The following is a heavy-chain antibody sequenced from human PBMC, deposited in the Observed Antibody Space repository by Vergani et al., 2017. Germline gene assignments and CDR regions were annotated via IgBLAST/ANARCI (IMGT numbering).Heavy chain of an antibody. CDR1: GYSFTNYW. CDR2: IYAGDSDV. V-gene: IGHV5-51*01. D-gene: IGHD3-3*01. CDR3: AKTHDFSSLYSSYNWFDP. Sequence: EKQLVQSGAEVKKPGESLKISCKGSGYSFTNYWIAWVRQRPGKGLEWMGIIYAGDSDVRYSPSFQGQVTMSVDKSLSTAYLQWSSLKASDTATYYCAKTHDFSSLYSSYNWFDPWGQGTQVTVSS. J-gene: IGHJ5*02.